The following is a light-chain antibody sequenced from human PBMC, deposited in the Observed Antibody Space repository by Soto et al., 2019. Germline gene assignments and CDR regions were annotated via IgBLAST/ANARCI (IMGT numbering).Light chain of an antibody. J-gene: IGKJ1*01. V-gene: IGKV1-5*03. CDR3: QHYNSYSEA. Sequence: DIQITQSPSTLSVSLGDIVTIPCLASQTISSWLAWYQQKPGKAPKLLIYKASTLKSGVPSRFSGSGSGTEFTLTISSLQPDDFATYYCQHYNSYSEAFGQGTKVDI. CDR1: QTISSW. CDR2: KAS.